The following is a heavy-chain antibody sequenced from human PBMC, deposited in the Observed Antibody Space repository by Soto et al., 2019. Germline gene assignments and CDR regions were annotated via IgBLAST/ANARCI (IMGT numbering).Heavy chain of an antibody. J-gene: IGHJ4*02. CDR3: ARDTTGILDY. CDR1: GFNFDNYW. D-gene: IGHD1-1*01. CDR2: IKQDGSDK. Sequence: GGSLRLSCAASGFNFDNYWMAWVRQAPGKGLEWVANIKQDGSDKNYVDSVRGRFTISRDNAKNSLYLQMNSLRAEDSAVYSCARDTTGILDYWGQGTLVTVSS. V-gene: IGHV3-7*01.